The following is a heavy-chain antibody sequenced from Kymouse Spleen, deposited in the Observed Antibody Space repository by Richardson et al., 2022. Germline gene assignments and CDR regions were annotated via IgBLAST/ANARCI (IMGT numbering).Heavy chain of an antibody. D-gene: IGHD1-7*01. Sequence: QVQLVESGGGVVQPGRSLRLSCAASGFTFSSYGMHWVRQAPGKGLEWVAVIWYDGSNKYYADSVKGRFTISRDNSKNTLYLQMNSLRAEDTAVYYCAREVYNWNYYFDYWGQGTLVTVSS. J-gene: IGHJ4*02. CDR2: IWYDGSNK. V-gene: IGHV3-33*01. CDR1: GFTFSSYG. CDR3: AREVYNWNYYFDY.